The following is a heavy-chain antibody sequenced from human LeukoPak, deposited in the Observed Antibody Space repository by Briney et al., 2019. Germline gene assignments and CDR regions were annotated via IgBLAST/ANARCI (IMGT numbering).Heavy chain of an antibody. D-gene: IGHD3-22*01. CDR1: GYTFTSYD. CDR3: ARVEDYYDSSGYRHYYFDY. J-gene: IGHJ4*02. Sequence: GASVKVSCKASGYTFTSYDINWVRQATGQGLEWMGWMNPDSGNTAYAQKFQGRVTITADKSTSTAYMELSSLRSEDTAVYYCARVEDYYDSSGYRHYYFDYWGQGTLVTVSS. CDR2: MNPDSGNT. V-gene: IGHV1-8*01.